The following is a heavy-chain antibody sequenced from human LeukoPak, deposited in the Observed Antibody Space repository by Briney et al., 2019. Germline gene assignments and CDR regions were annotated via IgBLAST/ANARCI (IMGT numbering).Heavy chain of an antibody. J-gene: IGHJ4*02. CDR1: GGSISSYY. D-gene: IGHD5-18*01. Sequence: PSETLSLTCTVSGGSISSYYWSWIRQPPGKGLEWIGYIYYSGSTNYNPSLKSRVTISVDTSKNQFSLKLSSVTAADTAVYYCARGLVDTAMVIDYWGQGTLVTVSS. CDR2: IYYSGST. CDR3: ARGLVDTAMVIDY. V-gene: IGHV4-59*01.